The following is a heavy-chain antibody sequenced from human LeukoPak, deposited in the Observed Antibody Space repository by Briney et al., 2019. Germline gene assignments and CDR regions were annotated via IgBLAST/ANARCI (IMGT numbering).Heavy chain of an antibody. CDR1: GYSFTSYW. J-gene: IGHJ3*02. D-gene: IGHD4-17*01. Sequence: GESLKISCKGSGYSFTSYWIGWVRQMPGKGLEWMGIIYPGDSDTRYSPSFQGQVTISADESISTAYLQWSSLKASDTAMYYCARALWDGDYAWVDAFDIWGQGTMVTVSS. CDR3: ARALWDGDYAWVDAFDI. CDR2: IYPGDSDT. V-gene: IGHV5-51*01.